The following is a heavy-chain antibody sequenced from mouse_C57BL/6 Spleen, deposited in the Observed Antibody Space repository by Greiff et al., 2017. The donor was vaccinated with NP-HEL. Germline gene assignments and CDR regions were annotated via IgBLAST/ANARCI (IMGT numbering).Heavy chain of an antibody. CDR1: GYAFTNYL. J-gene: IGHJ4*01. CDR2: INPGSGGT. Sequence: VMLQQSGAELVRPGTSVKVSCKASGYAFTNYLIEWVKQRPGQGLEWIGVINPGSGGTNYNEKFKGKATLTADKSSSTAYMQLSSLTSEDSAVYFCARLQTGTFAMDYWGQGTSVTVSS. D-gene: IGHD4-1*01. V-gene: IGHV1-54*01. CDR3: ARLQTGTFAMDY.